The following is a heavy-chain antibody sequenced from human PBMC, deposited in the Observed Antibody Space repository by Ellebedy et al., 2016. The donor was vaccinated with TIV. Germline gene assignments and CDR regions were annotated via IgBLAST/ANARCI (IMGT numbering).Heavy chain of an antibody. Sequence: GESLKISCAASGFTFSSHAMSWVRQAPGKGLEWVSAIGFTPYGTYYADSVKGRFTISRDISKNTVYLQMNSLRADDTAVYYCAKRTSTAGFGAYYYYYMDVWGKGATVTVSS. V-gene: IGHV3-23*01. J-gene: IGHJ6*03. D-gene: IGHD3-10*01. CDR1: GFTFSSHA. CDR3: AKRTSTAGFGAYYYYYMDV. CDR2: IGFTPYGT.